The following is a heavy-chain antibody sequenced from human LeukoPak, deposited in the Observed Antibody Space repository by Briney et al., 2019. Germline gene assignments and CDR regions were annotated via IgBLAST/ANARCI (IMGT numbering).Heavy chain of an antibody. CDR1: GFTFSSYG. J-gene: IGHJ4*02. V-gene: IGHV3-30*03. CDR2: ISYDGSNK. Sequence: GGSLRLSCAASGFTFSSYGMHWVRQAPGKGLEWVAVISYDGSNKYYADSVKGRFTISRDNSKNTLYLQMNSLRAEDTAVYYCASLGIAGAYFDYWGQGTLVTVSS. D-gene: IGHD1-26*01. CDR3: ASLGIAGAYFDY.